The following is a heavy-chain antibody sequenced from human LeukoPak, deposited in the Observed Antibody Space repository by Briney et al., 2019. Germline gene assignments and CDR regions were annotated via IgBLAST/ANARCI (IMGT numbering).Heavy chain of an antibody. CDR1: GYTFTCYY. Sequence: GSSVKVSFNASGYTFTCYYMHWVRQAPGQGLELMGWINPNSGGTNYAQKFQGRVTMTRDTSISTAYMELSRLRSDDTAVYYCARNPGSIAAAGVADYWGQGTLVTVSS. D-gene: IGHD6-13*01. CDR3: ARNPGSIAAAGVADY. J-gene: IGHJ4*02. CDR2: INPNSGGT. V-gene: IGHV1-2*02.